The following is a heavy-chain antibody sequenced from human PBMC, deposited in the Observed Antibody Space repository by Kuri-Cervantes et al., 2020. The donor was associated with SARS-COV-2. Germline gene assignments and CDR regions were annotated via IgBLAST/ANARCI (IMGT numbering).Heavy chain of an antibody. V-gene: IGHV4-38-2*02. CDR1: GYSISSGYY. CDR2: IYHSGST. CDR3: ARTYVTVTGDAFDI. J-gene: IGHJ3*02. Sequence: GSLRLSCTVSGYSISSGYYWGWIRQPPGKGLEWIGSIYHSGSTYYNPSLKSRVTISVDTSKNQLSLKLSPVTAADTAVYYCARTYVTVTGDAFDIWGQGTMVTVSS. D-gene: IGHD4-11*01.